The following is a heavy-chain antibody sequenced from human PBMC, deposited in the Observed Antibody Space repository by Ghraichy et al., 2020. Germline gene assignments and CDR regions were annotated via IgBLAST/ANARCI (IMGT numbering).Heavy chain of an antibody. V-gene: IGHV3-74*01. D-gene: IGHD3-3*01. J-gene: IGHJ6*02. CDR1: GFTFSSYW. Sequence: GESLNISCAASGFTFSSYWMHWVRQAPGKGLVWVSRINSDGSSTSYADSVKGRFTISRDNAKNTLYLQMNSLRAEDTAVYYCARAPDPHYDFWAGYYYYYGMDVWGQGTTVTVSS. CDR3: ARAPDPHYDFWAGYYYYYGMDV. CDR2: INSDGSST.